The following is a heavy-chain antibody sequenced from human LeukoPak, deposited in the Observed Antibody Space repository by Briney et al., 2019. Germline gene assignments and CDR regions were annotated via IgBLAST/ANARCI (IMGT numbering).Heavy chain of an antibody. CDR2: ISGSGGST. CDR3: AKGDGTTLMDAFDI. J-gene: IGHJ3*02. D-gene: IGHD4-4*01. Sequence: GGSLRLSCAASGFTFAGYTMSWVRQAPGKGLEWVSRISGSGGSTYYADSVKGRFTISRDNSKNTLYLQMNSLRAADTGLYYCAKGDGTTLMDAFDIWGQGTKVTVSS. V-gene: IGHV3-23*01. CDR1: GFTFAGYT.